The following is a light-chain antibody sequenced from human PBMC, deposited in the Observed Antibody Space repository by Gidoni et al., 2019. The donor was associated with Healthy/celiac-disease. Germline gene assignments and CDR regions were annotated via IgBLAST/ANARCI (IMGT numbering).Light chain of an antibody. CDR2: AAS. CDR3: QQSYSTPPEFT. V-gene: IGKV1-39*01. J-gene: IGKJ2*01. Sequence: DIQMTQSPSSLSASVGDRVTITCRASQSISSYLNWYQQKPGKAPKLLIYAASSLQSGVPSRFSGSGSGTDFTLTICSLQPEDFATYYCQQSYSTPPEFTFGQGTKLEIK. CDR1: QSISSY.